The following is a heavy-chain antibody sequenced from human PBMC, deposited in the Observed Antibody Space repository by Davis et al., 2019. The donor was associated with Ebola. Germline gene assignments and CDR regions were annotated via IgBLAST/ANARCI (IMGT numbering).Heavy chain of an antibody. Sequence: SVTVSCKASGGTFSSYAISWVRQPPGQGLDWMGGIIPIFGTANYPQKFQGRVTITADKSTSTAYMELSSLRSEDTAVYYCARGHGYSYGLGGKGYFDLWGRGTLVTVSS. CDR3: ARGHGYSYGLGGKGYFDL. D-gene: IGHD5-18*01. V-gene: IGHV1-69*06. CDR1: GGTFSSYA. J-gene: IGHJ2*01. CDR2: IIPIFGTA.